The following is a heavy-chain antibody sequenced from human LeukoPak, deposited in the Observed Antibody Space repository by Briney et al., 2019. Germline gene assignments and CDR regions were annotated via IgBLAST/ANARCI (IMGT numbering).Heavy chain of an antibody. CDR2: INHSGST. CDR1: GVSFSGYY. V-gene: IGHV4-34*01. Sequence: SETLSLTCAVYGVSFSGYYWSWIRQPPGEGLEWIGEINHSGSTNYNPSLKSRVTISVDTSKNQFSLKLSSVTAADTAVYYCARGGISRYFDWLLSRYYFDYWGQGTLVTVSS. CDR3: ARGGISRYFDWLLSRYYFDY. J-gene: IGHJ4*02. D-gene: IGHD3-9*01.